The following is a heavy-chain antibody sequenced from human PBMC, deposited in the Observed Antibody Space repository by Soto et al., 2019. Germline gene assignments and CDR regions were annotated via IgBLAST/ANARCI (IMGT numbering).Heavy chain of an antibody. CDR3: ARPTRFCSGGSCYSGWFDP. Sequence: GASVKVSCKASGYTFTSYGISWVRQAPGQGLEWMGWINAYNGNTNYAQKLQGRVTMTTDTSTSTAYMELRSLRSDDTAVYYCARPTRFCSGGSCYSGWFDPWGQGTLVTVSS. CDR1: GYTFTSYG. D-gene: IGHD2-15*01. CDR2: INAYNGNT. J-gene: IGHJ5*02. V-gene: IGHV1-18*01.